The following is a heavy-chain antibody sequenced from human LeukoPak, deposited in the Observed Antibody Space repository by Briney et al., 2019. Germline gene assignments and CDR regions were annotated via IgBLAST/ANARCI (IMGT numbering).Heavy chain of an antibody. V-gene: IGHV3-30*18. CDR2: ISYDGSNK. D-gene: IGHD3-22*01. J-gene: IGHJ4*02. Sequence: GGSLRLSCAASGFTFSSYGMPWVRQAPGKGLEWVAVISYDGSNKYYADSVKDRFTISRDNSKNTLYLQMNSLRAEDTAVYYCAKQRITMIVVKGNYFDYWGQGTLVTVSS. CDR3: AKQRITMIVVKGNYFDY. CDR1: GFTFSSYG.